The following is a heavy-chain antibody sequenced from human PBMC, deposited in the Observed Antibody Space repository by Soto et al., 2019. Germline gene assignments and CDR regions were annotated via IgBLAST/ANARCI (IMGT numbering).Heavy chain of an antibody. D-gene: IGHD3-3*01. CDR1: GFRFDDYN. V-gene: IGHV3-43*01. CDR3: PREPLSFGSAMDV. CDR2: ITWNGGNT. J-gene: IGHJ6*02. Sequence: PGGSLRLSCAASGFRFDDYNMHWVRQAPGKGLEWVSLITWNGGNTYYADSVKGRFTISRDGTTQSVFLQMTSLKREDTGLYYCPREPLSFGSAMDVWGQGTTVTVSS.